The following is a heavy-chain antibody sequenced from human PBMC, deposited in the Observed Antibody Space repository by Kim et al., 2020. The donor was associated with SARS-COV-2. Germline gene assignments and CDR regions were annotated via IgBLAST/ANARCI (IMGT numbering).Heavy chain of an antibody. CDR1: GFTFSDYY. CDR3: ARDHSTYYYDSSGYYRALTPEDYYYGMDV. Sequence: GSLRLSCAASGFTFSDYYMSWIRQAPGKGLEWVSYISSSSSYTNYADSVKGRFTISRDNAKNSLYLQMNSLRAEDTAVYYCARDHSTYYYDSSGYYRALTPEDYYYGMDVWGQGTTVTVSS. CDR2: ISSSSSYT. V-gene: IGHV3-11*05. J-gene: IGHJ6*02. D-gene: IGHD3-22*01.